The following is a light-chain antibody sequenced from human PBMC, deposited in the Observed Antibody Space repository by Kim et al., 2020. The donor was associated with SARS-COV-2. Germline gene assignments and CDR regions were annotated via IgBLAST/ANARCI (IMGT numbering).Light chain of an antibody. CDR3: QQLWSYPLT. CDR2: AAS. CDR1: QGVSRS. V-gene: IGKV1-9*01. Sequence: DIQLTQAPSVLPASVGDRVTITCRASQGVSRSVGWYQQKPGRAPKLLIYAASTLQGGVPSRFSGTGSETEFTLTISGLQPDDFATYYCQQLWSYPLTFGGGTKLEIK. J-gene: IGKJ4*01.